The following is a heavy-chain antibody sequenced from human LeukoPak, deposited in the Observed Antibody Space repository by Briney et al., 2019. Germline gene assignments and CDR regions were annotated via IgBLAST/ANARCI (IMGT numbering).Heavy chain of an antibody. J-gene: IGHJ4*02. Sequence: TGGSLRLSCAASGFTFSSYAMSWVRQAPGKGLEWVSTLSGSGGSTYYADSVKGRFIISRDNSKNTLYLQMNSLRAEDTAVYYCAKDPWDTAMTTFDYWGQGTLVTVSS. CDR2: LSGSGGST. V-gene: IGHV3-23*01. CDR1: GFTFSSYA. D-gene: IGHD5-18*01. CDR3: AKDPWDTAMTTFDY.